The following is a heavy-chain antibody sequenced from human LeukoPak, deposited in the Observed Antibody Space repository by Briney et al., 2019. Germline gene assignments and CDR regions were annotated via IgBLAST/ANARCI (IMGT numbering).Heavy chain of an antibody. Sequence: PGGSLRPSCAASGVTLSSYGMHRVRQAPGKGREWVAVIWYDGSNKYYADSVKGRFTISRDNSKNTLYLKMTSLRAENTAVYYLAKGSVRSRASLSDYWGQGNLLTVSS. CDR3: AKGSVRSRASLSDY. V-gene: IGHV3-33*06. D-gene: IGHD4/OR15-4a*01. J-gene: IGHJ4*02. CDR2: IWYDGSNK. CDR1: GVTLSSYG.